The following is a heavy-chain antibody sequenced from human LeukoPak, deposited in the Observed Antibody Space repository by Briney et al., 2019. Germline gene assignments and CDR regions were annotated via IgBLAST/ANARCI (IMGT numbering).Heavy chain of an antibody. D-gene: IGHD1-1*01. CDR2: VNSDGSSS. V-gene: IGHV3-74*01. J-gene: IGHJ3*01. CDR3: ARVQLLADDVFDL. CDR1: GFTFSTYW. Sequence: GGSLRLPCAASGFTFSTYWMHWVRQVPGKGLVWVSRVNSDGSSSAYADSVKDRFSISRDNAKNTLYLQMNSLTAEDTAVYFCARVQLLADDVFDLWGQGTTVTVSS.